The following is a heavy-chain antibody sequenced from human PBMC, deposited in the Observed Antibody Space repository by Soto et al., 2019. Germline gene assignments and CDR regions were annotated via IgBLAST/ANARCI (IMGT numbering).Heavy chain of an antibody. CDR3: ARPMVSSSSVGDY. CDR2: IYYSGST. CDR1: GGSISSSSYY. D-gene: IGHD6-6*01. V-gene: IGHV4-39*01. J-gene: IGHJ4*02. Sequence: SETLSLTCTVSGGSISSSSYYWGWIRQPPGKGLEWIGSIYYSGSTYYNPSLKSRVTISVDTSKNQFSLKLSSVTAADTAVYYCARPMVSSSSVGDYWGQGILVTVSS.